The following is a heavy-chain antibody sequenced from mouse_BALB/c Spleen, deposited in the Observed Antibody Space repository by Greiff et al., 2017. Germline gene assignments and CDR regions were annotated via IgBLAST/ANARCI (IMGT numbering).Heavy chain of an antibody. CDR3: ARAGSGNWYFDV. Sequence: QVQLKQSGAELAKPGASVKMSCKASGYTFTSYWMHWVKQRPGQGLEWIGYINPSTGYTEYNQKFKDKATLTADKSSSTAYMQLSSLTSEDSAVYYCARAGSGNWYFDVWGAGTTVTVSS. CDR2: INPSTGYT. CDR1: GYTFTSYW. J-gene: IGHJ1*01. V-gene: IGHV1-7*01.